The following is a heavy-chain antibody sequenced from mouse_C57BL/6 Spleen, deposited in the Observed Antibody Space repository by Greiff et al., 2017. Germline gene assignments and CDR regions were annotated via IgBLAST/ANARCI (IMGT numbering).Heavy chain of an antibody. J-gene: IGHJ2*01. CDR1: GYTFTSYW. Sequence: QVQLQQPGTELMKPGASVKLSCKASGYTFTSYWMHWVKQRPGQGLEWIGNINPSNGGTNYNEKFKSKATLTVDKSSSTAYMQLSSLTSEDSAVYYCARGEELWDYFDYWGQGTTLTVSS. V-gene: IGHV1-53*01. D-gene: IGHD1-1*02. CDR2: INPSNGGT. CDR3: ARGEELWDYFDY.